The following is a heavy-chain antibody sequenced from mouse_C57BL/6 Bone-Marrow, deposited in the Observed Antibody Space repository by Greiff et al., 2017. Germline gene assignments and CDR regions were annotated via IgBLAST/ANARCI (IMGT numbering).Heavy chain of an antibody. J-gene: IGHJ4*01. Sequence: QVQLQQPGAELVMPGASVKLSCKASGYTFTSYWMHWVKQRPGQGLEWIGEIDPSDSYTNYNQKFKGKATLTVDKYSRTAYMQLSRLTSADSAVYYCARGPYLPAMDYWGQGTSVTVSS. V-gene: IGHV1-69*01. CDR1: GYTFTSYW. CDR3: ARGPYLPAMDY. CDR2: IDPSDSYT.